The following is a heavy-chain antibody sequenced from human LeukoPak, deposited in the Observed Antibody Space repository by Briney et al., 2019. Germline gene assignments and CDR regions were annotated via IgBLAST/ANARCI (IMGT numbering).Heavy chain of an antibody. CDR2: IYYSGST. V-gene: IGHV4-30-4*08. CDR1: GGSISSGDYY. CDR3: ALRANNEKAFDI. Sequence: SQTLSLTCTVSGGSISSGDYYWSWIRQPPGKGLEWIGYIYYSGSTYYNPSLKSRVTISVDTSKNQFSLKLSSVTAADTAVYYCALRANNEKAFDIWGQGTMVTVSS. D-gene: IGHD1-26*01. J-gene: IGHJ3*02.